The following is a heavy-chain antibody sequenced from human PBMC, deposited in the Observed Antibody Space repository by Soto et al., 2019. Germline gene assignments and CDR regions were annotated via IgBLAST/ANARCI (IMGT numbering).Heavy chain of an antibody. Sequence: ASETLSLTCAVYGGSFSGYYWSWIRQPPGKGLEWIGEINHSGSTNYNPSLKSRVTISVDTSKNQFSLKLSSVTAADTAVYYCARGLRGWNRQFFDYWGQGTLVTVSS. J-gene: IGHJ4*02. CDR1: GGSFSGYY. D-gene: IGHD6-19*01. V-gene: IGHV4-34*01. CDR2: INHSGST. CDR3: ARGLRGWNRQFFDY.